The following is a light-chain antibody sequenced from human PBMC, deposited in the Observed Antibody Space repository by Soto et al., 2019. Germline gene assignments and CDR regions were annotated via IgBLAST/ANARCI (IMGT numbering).Light chain of an antibody. V-gene: IGKV3-20*01. CDR2: GAS. Sequence: EIVLTQSPGTLSLSPGERATLSCRASQSVSSSYLAWYQQKPGQAPRLLIYGASIRAPGIPDRFSGSGSGTDFTLTISRLEPEDFAVYYCQQYGSSPPSGTFGQGTKLEIK. J-gene: IGKJ2*02. CDR3: QQYGSSPPSGT. CDR1: QSVSSSY.